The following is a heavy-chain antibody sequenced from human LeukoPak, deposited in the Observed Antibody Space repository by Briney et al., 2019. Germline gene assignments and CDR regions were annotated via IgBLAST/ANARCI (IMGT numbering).Heavy chain of an antibody. V-gene: IGHV1-18*01. J-gene: IGHJ4*02. D-gene: IGHD3-10*01. CDR3: ARDRRAMVRGVLPFDY. Sequence: ASVKVSCKASGYTFTSYGISWVRQAPGQGLEWMGWISAYNGNTNYAQKLQGRVTMTTYTSTSTAYMELRSLRSDDTAVYYCARDRRAMVRGVLPFDYWGQGTLVTVSS. CDR1: GYTFTSYG. CDR2: ISAYNGNT.